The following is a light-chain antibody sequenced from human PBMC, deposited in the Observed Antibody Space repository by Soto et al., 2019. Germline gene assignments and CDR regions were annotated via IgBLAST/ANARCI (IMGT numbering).Light chain of an antibody. V-gene: IGKV1-39*01. CDR1: QSISSY. J-gene: IGKJ1*01. CDR3: QQSYCTLWT. Sequence: IQMTQSPNSLSASVGDRVTISCRASQSISSYLNWYQQKPGKAPKLLIYAASSLQSGVPSRFSGSGSGTDFTLTISSLQPEDFATYYCQQSYCTLWTFGQGGKVDIK. CDR2: AAS.